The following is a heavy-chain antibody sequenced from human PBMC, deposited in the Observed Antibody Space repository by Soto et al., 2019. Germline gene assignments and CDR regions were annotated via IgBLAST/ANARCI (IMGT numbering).Heavy chain of an antibody. V-gene: IGHV5-51*01. CDR1: GYSFTTYW. Sequence: HGESLKISCESHGYSFTTYWITWVRQKPGKGLEWVGSFHPGESDTRYSPSFQGQVTISADRSLATAYLQWSSLQAADTAIYYCARHEATYYNFYGMDVWGQGTTVTVSS. CDR2: FHPGESDT. J-gene: IGHJ6*02. CDR3: ARHEATYYNFYGMDV.